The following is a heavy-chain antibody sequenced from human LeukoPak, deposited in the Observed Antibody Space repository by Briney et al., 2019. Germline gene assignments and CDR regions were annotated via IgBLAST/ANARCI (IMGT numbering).Heavy chain of an antibody. CDR3: AKEGHYGGNFAYFDY. CDR1: GFTFGDYA. CDR2: VSGSGVST. J-gene: IGHJ4*02. Sequence: GGSLRLSCTASGFTFGDYAMSWVRQAPGKGLEWVSGVSGSGVSTYYADSVKGRFTISRDNSKNTLYLQMNSLRAEDTAVYYCAKEGHYGGNFAYFDYWGQGTLVTVSS. V-gene: IGHV3-23*01. D-gene: IGHD4-23*01.